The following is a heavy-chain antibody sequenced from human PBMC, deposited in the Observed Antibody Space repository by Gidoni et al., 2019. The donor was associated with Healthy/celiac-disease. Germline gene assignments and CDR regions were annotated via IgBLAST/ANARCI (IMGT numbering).Heavy chain of an antibody. V-gene: IGHV3-23*01. Sequence: EVQLLESGGGLVQPGGSLRLSCAASGFTFSSYAMSWVRQAPGKGLEWVSSISGSGGSTYYADSVKGRFTISRDNSKNTLYLQMNSLRAEDTAVYYCAKGTIGWNDEWGIFDYWGQGTLVTVSS. J-gene: IGHJ4*02. D-gene: IGHD1-1*01. CDR3: AKGTIGWNDEWGIFDY. CDR2: ISGSGGST. CDR1: GFTFSSYA.